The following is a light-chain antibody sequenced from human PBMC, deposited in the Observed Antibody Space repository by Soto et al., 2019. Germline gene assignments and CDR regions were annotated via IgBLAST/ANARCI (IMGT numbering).Light chain of an antibody. CDR1: QSVDTNF. Sequence: VLTQSPGTLSLSPGEKATLSCRATQSVDTNFLAWYQQRPGQAPRLLIYATSRRASGIPDRFSAGGSGTDFTLTIGRLEPEDFAVYYCQQYYRTPLYTFGQGTKLE. V-gene: IGKV3-20*01. CDR2: ATS. CDR3: QQYYRTPLYT. J-gene: IGKJ2*01.